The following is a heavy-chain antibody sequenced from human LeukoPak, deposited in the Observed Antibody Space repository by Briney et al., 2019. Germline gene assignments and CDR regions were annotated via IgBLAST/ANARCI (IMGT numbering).Heavy chain of an antibody. CDR1: GFTFSSYR. J-gene: IGHJ4*02. D-gene: IGHD5-18*01. CDR3: AGGRGYIYGSDY. V-gene: IGHV3-64*01. Sequence: GGSLRLSCAVSGFTFSSYRMNWVRQAPGKGLEYVSHISADGGSTYYAISVKGRFTISRDNSKNTLYLQMGSLRAEDMAVYYCAGGRGYIYGSDYWGQGTLVTVSS. CDR2: ISADGGST.